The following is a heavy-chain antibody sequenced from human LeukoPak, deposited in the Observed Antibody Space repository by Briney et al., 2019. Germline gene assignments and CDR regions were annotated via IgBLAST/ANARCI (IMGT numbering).Heavy chain of an antibody. CDR3: ARGRFVEMATIYYFDY. J-gene: IGHJ4*02. Sequence: ASVKVSCKASGYTFTSYDINWVRQATGQGPEWMGWMNPNSGNTGYAQKFQGRVTMTRNTSISTAYMELSSLRSEDTAVYYCARGRFVEMATIYYFDYWGQGTLVTVSS. V-gene: IGHV1-8*01. D-gene: IGHD5-24*01. CDR2: MNPNSGNT. CDR1: GYTFTSYD.